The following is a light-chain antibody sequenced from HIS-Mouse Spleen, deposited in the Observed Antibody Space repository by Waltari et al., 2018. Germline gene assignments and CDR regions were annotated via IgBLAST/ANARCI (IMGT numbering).Light chain of an antibody. CDR3: QVWDSSSDHPV. V-gene: IGLV3-21*02. CDR2: DDS. J-gene: IGLJ3*02. Sequence: SYVLTQPPSVSVAPGQTARITCGGNNIGRKRMHWYQQKPGQAPVLVVYDDSDRPSGIPERFSGSNSGNTATLTISRVEAGDEADYYCQVWDSSSDHPVFGGGTKLTVL. CDR1: NIGRKR.